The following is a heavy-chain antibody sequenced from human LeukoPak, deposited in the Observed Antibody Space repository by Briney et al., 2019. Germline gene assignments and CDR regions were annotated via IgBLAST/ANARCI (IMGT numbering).Heavy chain of an antibody. Sequence: GGSLRLSCAASGFRLSTYWMSWVRQAPGKGLEWVGRIKSKTDGGTTDYAAPVKGRFTISRDDSKNTLYLQMNSLKTEDTAVYYCTTDLWNYWEGVDYWGQGTLVTVSS. CDR1: GFRLSTYW. V-gene: IGHV3-15*01. CDR2: IKSKTDGGTT. D-gene: IGHD1-7*01. CDR3: TTDLWNYWEGVDY. J-gene: IGHJ4*02.